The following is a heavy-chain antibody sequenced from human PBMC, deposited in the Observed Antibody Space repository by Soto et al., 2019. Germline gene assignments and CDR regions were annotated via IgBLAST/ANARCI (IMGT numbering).Heavy chain of an antibody. CDR2: IYYSGST. J-gene: IGHJ4*02. D-gene: IGHD5-18*01. CDR3: ARHKRSYGYYSDY. V-gene: IGHV4-59*08. CDR1: GGSISSYY. Sequence: SETLSLTCTVSGGSISSYYWSWIRQPPGKGLEWIGYIYYSGSTNYNPSLKSRVTISVDTSKNQFSLKLSSVTAADTAVYYCARHKRSYGYYSDYWGQGTLVTSPQ.